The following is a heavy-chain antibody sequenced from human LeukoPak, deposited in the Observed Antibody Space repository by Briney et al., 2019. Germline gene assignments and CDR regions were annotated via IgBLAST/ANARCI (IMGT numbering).Heavy chain of an antibody. CDR2: IYHSGST. V-gene: IGHV4-59*12. D-gene: IGHD2-2*01. J-gene: IGHJ6*03. CDR3: ARVVVPAAPNYYYYMDV. Sequence: SETLSLTCNVSGDSISYYYWSWIRQPPGKGLEWIGYIYHSGSTYYNPSLKSRVTISVDRSKNQFSLKLSSVTAADTAAYYCARVVVPAAPNYYYYMDVWGKGTTVTVSS. CDR1: GDSISYYY.